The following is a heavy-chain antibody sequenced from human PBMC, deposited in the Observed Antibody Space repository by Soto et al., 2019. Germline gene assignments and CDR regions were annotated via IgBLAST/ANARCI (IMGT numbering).Heavy chain of an antibody. Sequence: EVQLVESGGGLVQPGGSLRLSCAVSGFPFSAYWMHWVRQAPGKGMVWVSQINSDGSATTYADSVKGRFTISRDNAKSTLYLNMNSLRVEDTSVYYCARDAVDIWGQGTMVTVSS. J-gene: IGHJ3*02. CDR1: GFPFSAYW. V-gene: IGHV3-74*01. CDR3: ARDAVDI. CDR2: INSDGSAT.